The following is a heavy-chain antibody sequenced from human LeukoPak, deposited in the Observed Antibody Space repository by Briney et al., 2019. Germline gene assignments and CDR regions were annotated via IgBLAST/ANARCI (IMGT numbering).Heavy chain of an antibody. CDR3: ARQPGDSSRLDV. CDR2: INPGDSDT. J-gene: IGHJ6*04. V-gene: IGHV5-51*01. D-gene: IGHD6-13*01. Sequence: GESLKIFCRGFGYSFTTYWLGWGRQKPGKGLVGWGVINPGDSDTRYSPSFRGQATISADKSINTAYLQWSSLKASDTAMYYCARQPGDSSRLDVWGKGTTVTVSS. CDR1: GYSFTTYW.